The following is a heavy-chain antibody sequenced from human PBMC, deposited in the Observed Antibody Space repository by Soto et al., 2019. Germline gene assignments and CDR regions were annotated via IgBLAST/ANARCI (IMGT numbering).Heavy chain of an antibody. D-gene: IGHD2-21*01. Sequence: GGSLRLSCSASGFTFNYYALHWVRQAPGKGLEYVSGISDNGGSTYYADSVKGRFTISRHNSKNTLYLQMSSLRTEDTAVYHCVKDNYVGGILSSRREAVYYHGIDVWGQGTTVTVSS. CDR3: VKDNYVGGILSSRREAVYYHGIDV. V-gene: IGHV3-64D*06. CDR1: GFTFNYYA. J-gene: IGHJ6*02. CDR2: ISDNGGST.